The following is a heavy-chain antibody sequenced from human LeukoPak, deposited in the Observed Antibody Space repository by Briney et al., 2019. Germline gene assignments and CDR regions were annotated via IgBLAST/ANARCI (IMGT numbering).Heavy chain of an antibody. Sequence: SETLSLTCTVSGGSISSYYWSWIRQPAGKGLEWIGRIYTSGSTNYNPSLKSRVTMSVDTSKNQFSLKLSSVTAADTAVYYCARDWLSGYDYTWFDPWSQGTLVTVSS. CDR3: ARDWLSGYDYTWFDP. CDR1: GGSISSYY. CDR2: IYTSGST. V-gene: IGHV4-4*07. J-gene: IGHJ5*02. D-gene: IGHD5-12*01.